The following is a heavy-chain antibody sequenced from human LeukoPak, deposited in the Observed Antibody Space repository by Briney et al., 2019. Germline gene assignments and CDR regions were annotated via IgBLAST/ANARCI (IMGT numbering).Heavy chain of an antibody. J-gene: IGHJ6*02. CDR1: GGTFSSYA. Sequence: SVTVSCTASGGTFSSYAISWVRQAPGQGLEWMGGIIPIFGTANYAQKFQGRVTITADESTSTAYMELSSLRSEDTAVYYCARGQMREYYYDSSGYYYDGAYYYYGMDVWGQGTTVTVSS. V-gene: IGHV1-69*01. CDR2: IIPIFGTA. D-gene: IGHD3-22*01. CDR3: ARGQMREYYYDSSGYYYDGAYYYYGMDV.